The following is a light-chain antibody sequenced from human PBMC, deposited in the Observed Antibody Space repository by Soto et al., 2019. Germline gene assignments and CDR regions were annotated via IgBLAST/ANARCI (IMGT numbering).Light chain of an antibody. J-gene: IGKJ5*01. CDR2: GAS. Sequence: EIVMTQSPATLSVSPGERATLSCRASQSVSRKLAWYQTTRGQAPRLIIYGASTRATGVPARFSGSGSGTEFTLTISNLQSEDFAVYYCQQYNNWPPITFGQGTRLEIK. CDR1: QSVSRK. CDR3: QQYNNWPPIT. V-gene: IGKV3-15*01.